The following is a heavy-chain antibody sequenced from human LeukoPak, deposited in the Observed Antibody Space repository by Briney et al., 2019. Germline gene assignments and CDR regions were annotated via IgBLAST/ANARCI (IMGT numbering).Heavy chain of an antibody. D-gene: IGHD3-3*01. V-gene: IGHV4-30-2*01. J-gene: IGHJ4*02. Sequence: SETLSLTRTVSGGSISSGGYYWSWIRQPPGKGLEWIGYIYHSGSTYYNPSLKSRVTISVDRSKNQFSLKLSSVTAADTAVYYCARSTIFGVAPFDYWGQGTLVTVSS. CDR2: IYHSGST. CDR1: GGSISSGGYY. CDR3: ARSTIFGVAPFDY.